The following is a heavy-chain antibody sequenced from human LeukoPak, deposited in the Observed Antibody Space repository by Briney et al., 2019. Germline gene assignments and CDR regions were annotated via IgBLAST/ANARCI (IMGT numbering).Heavy chain of an antibody. J-gene: IGHJ3*02. Sequence: SETLSLTCTVSGGSISNGGYYWSWIRQHPGKGLEWIGYIYYSGSTYYNPSLKSRVTISVDTSKNQFSLKLSSVTAADTAVYYCARDLLAGYDSSGYYENDAFDIWGQGTMVTVSS. D-gene: IGHD3-22*01. CDR2: IYYSGST. CDR1: GGSISNGGYY. V-gene: IGHV4-31*03. CDR3: ARDLLAGYDSSGYYENDAFDI.